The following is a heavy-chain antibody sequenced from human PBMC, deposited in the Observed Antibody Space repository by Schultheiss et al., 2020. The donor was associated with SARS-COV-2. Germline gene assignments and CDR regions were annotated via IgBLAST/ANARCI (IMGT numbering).Heavy chain of an antibody. J-gene: IGHJ6*03. CDR3: ARLIVGNNGDYYYMDV. CDR1: GYTFTSYA. D-gene: IGHD1-26*01. V-gene: IGHV1-3*01. Sequence: ASVKVSCKASGYTFTSYAMHWVRQAPGQRLEWMGWINAGNGNTKYSQKFQGRVTITRDTSASTAYMELSSLRSEDTAVYYCARLIVGNNGDYYYMDVWGKGTTVTVSS. CDR2: INAGNGNT.